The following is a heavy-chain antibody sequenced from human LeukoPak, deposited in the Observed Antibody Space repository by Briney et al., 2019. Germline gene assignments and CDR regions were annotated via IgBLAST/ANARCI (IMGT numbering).Heavy chain of an antibody. CDR3: ARENYDILTGYSSCYFDY. CDR1: GGTFSSYA. Sequence: ASVKVSCKASGGTFSSYAISWVRQAPGQGLEWMGGIIPIFGTANYAQKFQGRVTITTDESTSTAYMELSSLRSEDTAVYYCARENYDILTGYSSCYFDYWGQGTLVTVSS. J-gene: IGHJ4*02. V-gene: IGHV1-69*05. CDR2: IIPIFGTA. D-gene: IGHD3-9*01.